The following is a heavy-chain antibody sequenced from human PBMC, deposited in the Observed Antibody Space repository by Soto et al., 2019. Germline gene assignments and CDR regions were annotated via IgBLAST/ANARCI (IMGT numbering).Heavy chain of an antibody. CDR1: GGSISSSSYY. V-gene: IGHV4-39*01. CDR2: IYYSGST. CDR3: ARLYSSGWFDY. Sequence: SETLSLTCTVSGGSISSSSYYWGWIRQPPGKGLEWIGSIYYSGSTYYNPSLKSRVTISVDTSKNQFSLKLSSVTAADTAVYYCARLYSSGWFDYWGQGTLVTVSS. D-gene: IGHD6-19*01. J-gene: IGHJ4*02.